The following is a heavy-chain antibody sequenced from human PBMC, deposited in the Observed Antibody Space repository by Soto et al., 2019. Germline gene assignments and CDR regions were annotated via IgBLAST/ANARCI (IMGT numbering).Heavy chain of an antibody. CDR2: INAGNGNT. V-gene: IGHV1-3*01. CDR1: GYTFTSYA. J-gene: IGHJ2*01. Sequence: QVQLVQSGAEVKKPGASVKVSCKASGYTFTSYAMHWVRQAPGQRLEWMGWINAGNGNTKYSQKFQGRVTITRDTXXXTAXXEXXXXRXXXTAVYYCARGGSLYWYFDLWGRGTLVTVSS. D-gene: IGHD1-26*01. CDR3: ARGGSLYWYFDL.